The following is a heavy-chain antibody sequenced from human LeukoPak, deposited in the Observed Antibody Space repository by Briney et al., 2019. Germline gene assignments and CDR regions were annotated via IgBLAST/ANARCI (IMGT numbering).Heavy chain of an antibody. V-gene: IGHV3-48*02. CDR3: VRDQDWAFDY. Sequence: GGSLRLSCAASTFAFSTYPMNWVRQAPGKGLEWLSYIWGTSSTIWYADSVKGRFAISRDNAKKSLFLQMNSLRDEDTAVYYCVRDQDWAFDYWGQGTLVTVSS. CDR2: IWGTSSTI. D-gene: IGHD3-9*01. CDR1: TFAFSTYP. J-gene: IGHJ4*02.